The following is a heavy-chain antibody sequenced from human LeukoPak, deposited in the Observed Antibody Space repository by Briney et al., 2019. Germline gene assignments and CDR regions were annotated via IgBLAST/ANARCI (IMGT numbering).Heavy chain of an antibody. D-gene: IGHD1-1*01. J-gene: IGHJ5*02. V-gene: IGHV3-73*01. CDR1: RFTFSGSA. CDR3: TRNNWDENGFDP. Sequence: GVPLRLSCAASRFTFSGSAMHWLPQASGKAREGVGRIRSKANHYGTAYAASVKGRFTVSRDDSKNTAYLQMNSLKSEDTAVYYCTRNNWDENGFDPWGQGTLVTVSS. CDR2: IRSKANHYGT.